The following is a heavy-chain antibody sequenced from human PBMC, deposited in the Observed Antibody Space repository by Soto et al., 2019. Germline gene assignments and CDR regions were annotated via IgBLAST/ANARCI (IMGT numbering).Heavy chain of an antibody. CDR1: GFTFSDHY. CDR3: ARERGFYYDSSGHDAFDI. CDR2: TRNKANSYTT. D-gene: IGHD3-22*01. Sequence: GGSLRLSCAASGFTFSDHYMDWVRQAPGKGLEWVGRTRNKANSYTTEYAASVKGRFTISRDDSKNSLYLQMNSLKTEDAAVYYCARERGFYYDSSGHDAFDIWGQGTMVTVSS. J-gene: IGHJ3*02. V-gene: IGHV3-72*01.